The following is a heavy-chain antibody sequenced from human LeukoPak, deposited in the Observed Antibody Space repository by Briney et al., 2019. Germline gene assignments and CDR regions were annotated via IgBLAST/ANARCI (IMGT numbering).Heavy chain of an antibody. Sequence: SETLSLTCAVYGGSFSGYYWSWIRQPPGKGLEWIGEINHSGSTNYNPSLKSRVTISVDTSKNQFSLKLSSVTAADTAVYYCARGKSKFDYWGQGTLVTVSS. CDR1: GGSFSGYY. CDR3: ARGKSKFDY. CDR2: INHSGST. V-gene: IGHV4-34*01. J-gene: IGHJ4*02.